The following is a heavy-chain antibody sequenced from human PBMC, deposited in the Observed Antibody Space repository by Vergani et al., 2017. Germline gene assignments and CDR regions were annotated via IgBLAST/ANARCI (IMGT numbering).Heavy chain of an antibody. J-gene: IGHJ6*03. Sequence: QLVESGGGWVQPGGSLRLSCVVSGFDFSSYIMNWVRQAPGKGLEWVSFVSTGTKSQSYAESVRGRFPISRDSAKNSLYLQMDSLRAEDTAVYYCARDGWELLDYFYYMDVWGKGTTVTVSS. D-gene: IGHD1-26*01. CDR3: ARDGWELLDYFYYMDV. V-gene: IGHV3-48*01. CDR1: GFDFSSYI. CDR2: VSTGTKSQ.